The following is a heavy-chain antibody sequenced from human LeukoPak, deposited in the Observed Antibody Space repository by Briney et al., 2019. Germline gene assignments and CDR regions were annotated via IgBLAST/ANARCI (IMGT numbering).Heavy chain of an antibody. CDR3: AKGGLTVMDV. D-gene: IGHD4-17*01. J-gene: IGHJ6*04. Sequence: GGSLRLSCAASGFSFSSSWMHWFRQGPGKGLVWVSRITSDGRTTIYADSVKGRFSISRDNSKNTLYLQMNSLRAEDTAVYYCAKGGLTVMDVWGKGTTVTISS. CDR2: ITSDGRTT. CDR1: GFSFSSSW. V-gene: IGHV3-74*01.